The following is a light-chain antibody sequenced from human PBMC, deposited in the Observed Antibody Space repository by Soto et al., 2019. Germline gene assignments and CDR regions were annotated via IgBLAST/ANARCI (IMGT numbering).Light chain of an antibody. Sequence: NELTKSAGTLSLTAEERATLSCMASQSVSNNYLAWYQQKPGQAPRRLIYGASSRATGIPDRFSGSGSGTDCTLTISSLEPEDVAVYFCQQYDGSPITLALGTLLEIK. V-gene: IGKV3-20*01. CDR2: GAS. CDR1: QSVSNNY. CDR3: QQYDGSPIT. J-gene: IGKJ5*01.